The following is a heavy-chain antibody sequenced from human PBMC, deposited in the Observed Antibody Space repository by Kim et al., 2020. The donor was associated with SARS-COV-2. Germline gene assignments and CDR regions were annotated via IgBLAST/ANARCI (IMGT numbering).Heavy chain of an antibody. D-gene: IGHD2-21*02. CDR2: I. V-gene: IGHV3-21*01. Sequence: ISYADSVKGRFTITRDNAKNSLYLRMNSLRAEDTAVYCCARGGNSAGFDYWGQGTLVTVSS. J-gene: IGHJ4*02. CDR3: ARGGNSAGFDY.